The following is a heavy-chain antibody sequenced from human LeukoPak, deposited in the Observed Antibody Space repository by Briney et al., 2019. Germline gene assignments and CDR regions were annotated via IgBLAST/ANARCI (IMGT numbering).Heavy chain of an antibody. D-gene: IGHD2-2*02. J-gene: IGHJ4*02. CDR1: GYSFTSYW. CDR2: IYPGDSDT. V-gene: IGHV5-51*01. Sequence: GESLKISCKGSGYSFTSYWIGWVRQMPGKGLELMGIIYPGDSDTKYSPSFQGHVTISADKSISTAYLQWSSLKASDTAMYYCASHQCSSTSCYMGGYDFDYWGQGTLVTVSS. CDR3: ASHQCSSTSCYMGGYDFDY.